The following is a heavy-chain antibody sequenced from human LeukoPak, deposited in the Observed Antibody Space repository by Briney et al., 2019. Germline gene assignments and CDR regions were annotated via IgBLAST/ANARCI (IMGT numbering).Heavy chain of an antibody. Sequence: GGSPRLSCAASGFTFSSYAMSWVRQAPGKGLEWVSAISGSGGSTYYADSVKGRFTISRDNSKNTLYLQMNSLRAEDTAVYYCAKTATMVRGVQNFDYWGQGTLVTVSS. V-gene: IGHV3-23*01. CDR3: AKTATMVRGVQNFDY. CDR1: GFTFSSYA. J-gene: IGHJ4*02. CDR2: ISGSGGST. D-gene: IGHD3-10*01.